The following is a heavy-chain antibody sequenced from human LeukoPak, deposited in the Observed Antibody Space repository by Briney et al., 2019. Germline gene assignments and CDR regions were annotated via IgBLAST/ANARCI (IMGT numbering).Heavy chain of an antibody. Sequence: GGSLRLSCAASGFTFSSYAMSWVRQAPGKGLEWVSAIGGSGGSTYYADSVKGRFTISRGNSKNTLYLQMNSLRAEDTAVYYCAKAPGDTLYEGFDYWGQGTLVTVSS. CDR3: AKAPGDTLYEGFDY. CDR1: GFTFSSYA. D-gene: IGHD2/OR15-2a*01. CDR2: IGGSGGST. V-gene: IGHV3-23*01. J-gene: IGHJ4*02.